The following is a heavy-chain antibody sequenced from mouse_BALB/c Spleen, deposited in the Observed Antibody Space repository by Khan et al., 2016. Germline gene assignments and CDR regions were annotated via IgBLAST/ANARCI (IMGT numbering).Heavy chain of an antibody. V-gene: IGHV9-4*02. J-gene: IGHJ2*01. D-gene: IGHD4-1*01. CDR1: GYTFTTAG. CDR3: ARTGTDGVDY. CDR2: INTHSGVP. Sequence: QIQLVQSGPELKKPGETVRISCKASGYTFTTAGMQWVQKMPGKGLQWIGWINTHSGVPTYAEDFQGRFAFSLETSASTAYLQISNLKNEDTATYVCARTGTDGVDYWGQGTTLTVSS.